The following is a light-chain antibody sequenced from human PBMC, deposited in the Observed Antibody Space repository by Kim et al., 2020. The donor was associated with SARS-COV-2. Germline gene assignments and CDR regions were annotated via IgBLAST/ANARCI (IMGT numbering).Light chain of an antibody. CDR3: QQYTNWPRT. CDR1: QSVSTT. CDR2: GAS. J-gene: IGKJ1*01. V-gene: IGKV3-15*01. Sequence: EIVMTQSPGTLSVSPGERATLSCRASQSVSTTLAWYQQKPGQAPRLLIYGASTRATGIPARFSGSGSGTEFTLTISSLQSEDFAVYYCQQYTNWPRTFGQGTKVDIK.